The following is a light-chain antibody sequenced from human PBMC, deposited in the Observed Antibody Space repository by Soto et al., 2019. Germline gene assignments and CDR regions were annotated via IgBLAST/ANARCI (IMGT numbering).Light chain of an antibody. J-gene: IGKJ4*01. CDR1: QTVAKS. CDR2: ATS. Sequence: DTQMTQSPSSLPASVGDRVTITCRASQTVAKSLNWYQQKPGKAPDLLIYATSHLHSEVPSRFSGSGSGTDFIFTINNLQPEDIATYYCQQYDNLPLFGGGTKVDIK. CDR3: QQYDNLPL. V-gene: IGKV1-33*01.